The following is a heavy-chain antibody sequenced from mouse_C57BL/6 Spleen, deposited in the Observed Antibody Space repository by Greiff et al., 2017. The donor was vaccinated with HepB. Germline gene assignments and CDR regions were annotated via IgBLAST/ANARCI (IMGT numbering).Heavy chain of an antibody. CDR2: INPNNGGT. Sequence: EVKLQQSGPELVKPGASVKISCKASGYTFTDYYMNWVKQSHGKSLEWIGDINPNNGGTSYNQKFKGKATLTVDKSSSTAYMELRSLTSEDSAVYYCARKENWAYYSNAMDYWGQGTSVTVSS. J-gene: IGHJ4*01. V-gene: IGHV1-26*01. CDR1: GYTFTDYY. CDR3: ARKENWAYYSNAMDY. D-gene: IGHD2-5*01.